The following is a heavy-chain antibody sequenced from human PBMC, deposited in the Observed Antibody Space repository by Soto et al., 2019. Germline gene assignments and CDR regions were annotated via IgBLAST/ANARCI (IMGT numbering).Heavy chain of an antibody. D-gene: IGHD2-15*01. J-gene: IGHJ4*02. V-gene: IGHV3-9*01. CDR1: GFTFGDYA. CDR3: AREVVVAATDY. Sequence: PGGSLRLSCAASGFTFGDYAMQWVRQAPGKGLEWVSAISWNSGSIDYADSVKGRFTISRDNAKNSLYLQMNSLRAEDTAVYYCAREVVVAATDYWGQGTLVTVSS. CDR2: ISWNSGSI.